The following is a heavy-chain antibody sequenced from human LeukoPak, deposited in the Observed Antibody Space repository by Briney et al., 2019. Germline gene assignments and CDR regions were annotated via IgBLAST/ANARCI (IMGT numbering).Heavy chain of an antibody. Sequence: GGSLRLSCAASGFTFSSYAMHWVRQAPGKGLEWVAVISYDGSNKYYADSVKGRFTISRDISKNTLYLQMNSLRAEDTAVYYCAKGGYYDSSGYGLIDYWGQGTLVTVSS. CDR3: AKGGYYDSSGYGLIDY. D-gene: IGHD3-22*01. J-gene: IGHJ4*02. CDR1: GFTFSSYA. V-gene: IGHV3-30*04. CDR2: ISYDGSNK.